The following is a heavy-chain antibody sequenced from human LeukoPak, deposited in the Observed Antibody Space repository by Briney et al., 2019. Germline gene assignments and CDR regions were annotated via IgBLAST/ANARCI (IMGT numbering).Heavy chain of an antibody. J-gene: IGHJ4*02. CDR3: ASSGSYRFDY. D-gene: IGHD1-26*01. Sequence: GGSLRLSCAASGFTFSSYSMNWVRQAPGKGLEWVSHITASGTAMFYADSVKGRFTISRDNAKNSLYLQMNSLRDEDAAVYYCASSGSYRFDYWGQGTLVTVSS. CDR1: GFTFSSYS. CDR2: ITASGTAM. V-gene: IGHV3-48*02.